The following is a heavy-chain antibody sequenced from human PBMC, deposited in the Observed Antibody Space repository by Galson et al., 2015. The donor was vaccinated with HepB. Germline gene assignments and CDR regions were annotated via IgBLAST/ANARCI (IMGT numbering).Heavy chain of an antibody. V-gene: IGHV3-21*01. J-gene: IGHJ4*02. CDR3: ARVFDDYGPPNY. CDR1: GFYFSSYS. CDR2: ITTYNYK. Sequence: SLRLSCAASGFYFSSYSMTWVRQAPGKGLERVSSITTYNYKYQADSLKGRFTIYRDNAKNSLYLQMNSLRAEDTAVYYCARVFDDYGPPNYWGQGTLVTVSS. D-gene: IGHD4-17*01.